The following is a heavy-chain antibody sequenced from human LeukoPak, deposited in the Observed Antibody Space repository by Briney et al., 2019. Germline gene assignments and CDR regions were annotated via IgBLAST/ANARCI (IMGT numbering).Heavy chain of an antibody. CDR2: ISGSGGST. CDR1: GFTFSSYA. CDR3: AKDVVVPAAPLNWFDP. Sequence: PGGSLRLSCAASGFTFSSYAMSWVRQAPGKGLEWVSAISGSGGSTCYADSVKGRFTISRDNSKNTLYLQMNSLRAEDTAVYYCAKDVVVPAAPLNWFDPWGQGTLVTVSS. V-gene: IGHV3-23*01. J-gene: IGHJ5*02. D-gene: IGHD2-2*01.